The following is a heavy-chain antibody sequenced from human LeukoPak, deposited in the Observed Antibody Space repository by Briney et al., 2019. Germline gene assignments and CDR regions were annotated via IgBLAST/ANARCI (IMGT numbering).Heavy chain of an antibody. CDR3: ARMITPNPCHYYYMDV. V-gene: IGHV4-59*01. CDR2: IYYSGST. CDR1: GGTISSYY. D-gene: IGHD1-14*01. J-gene: IGHJ6*03. Sequence: PSETLSLTCTVSGGTISSYYWSWIRQPPGKGLEWIGYIYYSGSTHYNPSLKSRVTISVDTSKNQFSLKLSSVTAADTAVYYCARMITPNPCHYYYMDVWGKGTTVTVSS.